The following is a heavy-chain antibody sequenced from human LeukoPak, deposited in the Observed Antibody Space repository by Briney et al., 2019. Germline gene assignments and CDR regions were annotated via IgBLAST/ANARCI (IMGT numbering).Heavy chain of an antibody. CDR1: GFSISSYY. D-gene: IGHD3-9*01. V-gene: IGHV4-59*08. Sequence: PSETLSLSCTASGFSISSYYRSWIRQPPGKGLEWIGYIYYSGSTTYNPSPKSRVTISVETTKNKLPLKQITVTTADTTIYYYATKKTTLSGGFDHWDRG. J-gene: IGHJ1*01. CDR3: ATKKTTLSGGFDH. CDR2: IYYSGST.